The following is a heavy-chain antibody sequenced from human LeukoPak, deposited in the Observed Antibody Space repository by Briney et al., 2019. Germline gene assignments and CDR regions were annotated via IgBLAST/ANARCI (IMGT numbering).Heavy chain of an antibody. CDR2: ITSGNSAM. J-gene: IGHJ6*02. V-gene: IGHV3-48*02. Sequence: GGSLRLSCTASGFAFGRYSMNWVRQAPGKGLEWISYITSGNSAMHYADSVKGRFTISRDNAKNSLYLQMNSLRDEDTAVYYCARDDCGGGTCRDNFYFFGMDVWGQGTTVTVSS. CDR3: ARDDCGGGTCRDNFYFFGMDV. D-gene: IGHD2-15*01. CDR1: GFAFGRYS.